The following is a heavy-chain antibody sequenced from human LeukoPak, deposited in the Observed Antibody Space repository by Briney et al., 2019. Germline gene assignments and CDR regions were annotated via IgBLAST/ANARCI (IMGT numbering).Heavy chain of an antibody. J-gene: IGHJ4*02. CDR2: IYTSGST. CDR1: GGSISSGSYY. D-gene: IGHD3-10*01. V-gene: IGHV4-61*02. CDR3: ASSSITMVRGALNDY. Sequence: PSQTLSLTCTVSGGSISSGSYYWSWIRQPAGKGLEWIGRIYTSGSTNYNPSLKSRVTISVDTSKNQFSLKLSSVTAADTAVYYCASSSITMVRGALNDYWGQGTLVTVSS.